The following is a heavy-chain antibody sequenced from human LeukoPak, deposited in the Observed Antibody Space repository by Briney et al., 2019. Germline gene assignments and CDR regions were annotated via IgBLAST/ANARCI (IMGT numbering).Heavy chain of an antibody. Sequence: SETLSLTFTDSGGSIRSYYWSWIRQPPGKGLEWIGYIYYSGSTNYNPSLKSRVTISVDTSKNQFSLKLSSVTAADPAVYYCARRSYSYGYWAFDIWGQGTMVTVSS. CDR2: IYYSGST. CDR1: GGSIRSYY. V-gene: IGHV4-59*08. CDR3: ARRSYSYGYWAFDI. J-gene: IGHJ3*02. D-gene: IGHD5-18*01.